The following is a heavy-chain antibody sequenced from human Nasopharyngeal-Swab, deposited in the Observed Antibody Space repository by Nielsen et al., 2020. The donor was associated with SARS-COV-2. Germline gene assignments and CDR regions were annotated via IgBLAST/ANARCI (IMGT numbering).Heavy chain of an antibody. CDR2: INPSGGST. CDR1: GYTFTSYY. V-gene: IGHV1-46*01. Sequence: ASVKVSCKASGYTFTSYYMHWVRQAPGQGLERMGIINPSGGSTSYAQKFQGRVTMTRDTSTSTVYMELSSLRSEDTAVYYCARGFSVVATSNYFDYWGQGTLVTVSS. D-gene: IGHD5-12*01. CDR3: ARGFSVVATSNYFDY. J-gene: IGHJ4*02.